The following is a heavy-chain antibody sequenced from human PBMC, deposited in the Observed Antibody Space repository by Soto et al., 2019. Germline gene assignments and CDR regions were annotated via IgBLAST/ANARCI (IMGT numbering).Heavy chain of an antibody. CDR1: GFTFSSYG. CDR3: ARDVMVTAMVMWYFDL. J-gene: IGHJ2*01. CDR2: IWYDGSNK. D-gene: IGHD2-21*02. Sequence: QVQLVESGGGVVQPGRSLRLSCAASGFTFSSYGMHWVRQAPGKGLEWVAVIWYDGSNKYYADSVKGRFTISRDNSKKRLYLQMISLSAEDTAVYYCARDVMVTAMVMWYFDLWGRGTLVTVSS. V-gene: IGHV3-33*01.